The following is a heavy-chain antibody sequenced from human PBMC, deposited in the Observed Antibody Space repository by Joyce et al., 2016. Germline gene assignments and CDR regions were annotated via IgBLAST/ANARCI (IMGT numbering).Heavy chain of an antibody. J-gene: IGHJ4*02. CDR2: IRNRSSMT. Sequence: EVQLVESGGGLVQPGGSLRLSCAASGFSFRDFSFNGVRLAPGKGVEWVSYIRNRSSMTSYADSVRGRFTISTDNAKNSLYLQMGSLRDEDTTVYYCARDLVYAFDYWGPGTLVTVSS. D-gene: IGHD6-6*01. CDR1: GFSFRDFS. V-gene: IGHV3-48*02. CDR3: ARDLVYAFDY.